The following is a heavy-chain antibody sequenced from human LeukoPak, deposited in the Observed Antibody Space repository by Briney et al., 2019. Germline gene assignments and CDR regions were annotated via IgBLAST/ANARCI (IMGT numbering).Heavy chain of an antibody. V-gene: IGHV3-33*01. CDR2: ICYDGSNK. CDR3: ARDIRRCCSSTCCRNFDY. D-gene: IGHD2-2*01. Sequence: GGTLRLSCAASGFTLRSYGMQCVPEAPAKGLERVAVICYDGSNKYYADPAKGRFTISRDSSKNTVYLQKISLRVQETAVYYSARDIRRCCSSTCCRNFDYWGQGTLVTVSS. CDR1: GFTLRSYG. J-gene: IGHJ4*02.